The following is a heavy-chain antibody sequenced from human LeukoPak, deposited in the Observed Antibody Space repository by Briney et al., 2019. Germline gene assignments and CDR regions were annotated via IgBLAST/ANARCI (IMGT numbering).Heavy chain of an antibody. J-gene: IGHJ3*02. D-gene: IGHD6-19*01. CDR3: ARVRPGQWLLRDAFDI. Sequence: GGSLRLSCAASGFTFSSCAMSWVRQAPGKGLEWVSFISTSSSYIYYADSMKGRFTVSRDNARNSLYLQMNSLRVEDTAVYYCARVRPGQWLLRDAFDIWGQGTMVTVSS. CDR2: ISTSSSYI. CDR1: GFTFSSCA. V-gene: IGHV3-21*01.